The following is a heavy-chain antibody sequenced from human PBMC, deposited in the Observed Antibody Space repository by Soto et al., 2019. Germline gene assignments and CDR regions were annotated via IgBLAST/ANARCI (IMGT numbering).Heavy chain of an antibody. V-gene: IGHV4-31*03. CDR3: ARSVDP. Sequence: QVQLQESGPGLVKPSQTLSLTCTVSGGSISSGGYYWSWIRQHPGKGLEWIGYIFYSGTTYYNPSLXSXXTISVATSKNQFSLQLSSVTAADTAVYYCARSVDPWGQGTLVTVSS. J-gene: IGHJ5*02. CDR2: IFYSGTT. CDR1: GGSISSGGYY.